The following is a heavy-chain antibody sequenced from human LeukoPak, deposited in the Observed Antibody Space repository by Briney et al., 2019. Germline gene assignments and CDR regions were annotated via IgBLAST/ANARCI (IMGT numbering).Heavy chain of an antibody. CDR1: GYTFTSYD. V-gene: IGHV1-8*01. D-gene: IGHD3-9*01. CDR2: MNPNSGNT. Sequence: ASVKVSCKASGYTFTSYDINWVRQATGQGLEWMGWMNPNSGNTGYAQTFQGRVTMTRNTSISTAYMELSSLRSEDTAVYYCARGLGYFDWLLRYYYYYMDVWGKGTTVTISS. CDR3: ARGLGYFDWLLRYYYYYMDV. J-gene: IGHJ6*03.